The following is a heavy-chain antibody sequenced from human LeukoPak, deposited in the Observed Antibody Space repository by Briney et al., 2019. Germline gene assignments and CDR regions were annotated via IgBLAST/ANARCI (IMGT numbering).Heavy chain of an antibody. D-gene: IGHD3-10*01. Sequence: PGGSLRLSCAASGFTFSSYAISWVRQAPGQGLEWMGGIIPIFGTANYAQKFQGRVTITADKSTSTAYMELNSLRSEDTAVYYCARDLNMVRGARYRPYKWFDPWGQGTLVTVSS. J-gene: IGHJ5*01. CDR1: GFTFSSYA. CDR2: IIPIFGTA. V-gene: IGHV1-69*06. CDR3: ARDLNMVRGARYRPYKWFDP.